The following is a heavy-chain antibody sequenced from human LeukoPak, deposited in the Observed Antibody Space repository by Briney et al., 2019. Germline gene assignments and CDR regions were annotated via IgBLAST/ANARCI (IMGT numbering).Heavy chain of an antibody. D-gene: IGHD3-22*01. J-gene: IGHJ4*02. Sequence: SETLSLTCTVSGGSISSYYWSWIRQPPGKGLEWIGYIYYSGSTNYNPSLKSRVTIPVDTSKNQFSLKLSSVTAADTAVYYCARLFGSGYLVDYWGQGTLVTVSS. CDR2: IYYSGST. CDR3: ARLFGSGYLVDY. V-gene: IGHV4-59*08. CDR1: GGSISSYY.